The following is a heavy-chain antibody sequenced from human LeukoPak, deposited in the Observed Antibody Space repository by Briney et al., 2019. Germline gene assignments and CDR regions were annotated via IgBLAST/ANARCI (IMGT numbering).Heavy chain of an antibody. D-gene: IGHD1-7*01. J-gene: IGHJ3*02. V-gene: IGHV3-30*02. CDR3: ARGNSNGFDI. CDR2: IRYDGTGQ. CDR1: GFSFSDYG. Sequence: GGSLRLSCAASGFSFSDYGMDWVRQAPGKGLEWESFIRYDGTGQYYADSVKGRLTISRDNSKNMLYLQLNSVRPDDTAVYYCARGNSNGFDIWGQGTMVTVSS.